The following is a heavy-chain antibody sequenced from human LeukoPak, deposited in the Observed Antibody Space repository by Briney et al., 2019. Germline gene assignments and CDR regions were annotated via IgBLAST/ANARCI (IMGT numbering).Heavy chain of an antibody. V-gene: IGHV3-23*01. J-gene: IGHJ4*02. D-gene: IGHD6-19*01. CDR3: ARDRWAVAGTGY. CDR2: ISGSGGST. CDR1: GFTFSSYG. Sequence: GGSLRLSCAASGFTFSSYGMSWVRQAPGEGLEWVSAISGSGGSTYYADSVKGRFTISRDNAKNSLYLQMNGLRAEDTAVYYCARDRWAVAGTGYWGQGTLVTVSS.